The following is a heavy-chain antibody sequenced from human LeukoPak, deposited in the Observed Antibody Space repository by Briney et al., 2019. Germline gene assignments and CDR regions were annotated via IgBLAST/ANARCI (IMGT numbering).Heavy chain of an antibody. Sequence: ASVKVSCKASGYTFTSYGISWVRQAPGQGLEWMGWISAYNGNTNYAQKLQGRVTMTTDTSTSTAYMELRSLRSDDTAVYYCARDLSVVVPAAKLRWFDPWGQGTLVTVSS. CDR3: ARDLSVVVPAAKLRWFDP. D-gene: IGHD2-2*01. V-gene: IGHV1-18*01. CDR2: ISAYNGNT. CDR1: GYTFTSYG. J-gene: IGHJ5*02.